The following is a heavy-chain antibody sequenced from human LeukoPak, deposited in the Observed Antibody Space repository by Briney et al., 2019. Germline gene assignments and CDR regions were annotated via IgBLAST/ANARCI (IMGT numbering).Heavy chain of an antibody. J-gene: IGHJ6*03. CDR3: ARVYYYGSGSYYREHMDV. CDR2: IIPIFGTA. V-gene: IGHV1-69*13. CDR1: GYTFTSYA. Sequence: GASVKVSCKASGYTFTSYAISWVRQAPGQGLEWMGGIIPIFGTANYAQKFQGRVTITADESTSTAYMELSSLRSEDTAVYYCARVYYYGSGSYYREHMDVWGKGTTVTISS. D-gene: IGHD3-10*01.